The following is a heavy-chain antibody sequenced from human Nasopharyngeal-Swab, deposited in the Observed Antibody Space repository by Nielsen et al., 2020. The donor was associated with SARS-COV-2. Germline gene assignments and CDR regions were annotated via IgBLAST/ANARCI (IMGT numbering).Heavy chain of an antibody. CDR3: ARDGLDYDFWSAYFMDV. J-gene: IGHJ6*02. V-gene: IGHV3-21*01. Sequence: GESLKISCAASGFTFNNYNFNWVRQAPGEGLEWVSSISSSSSYIYYADLVKGRFTISRDNAKNSLYLQMNSLRAEDTAVYYCARDGLDYDFWSAYFMDVWGQGTTVTVSS. CDR2: ISSSSSYI. CDR1: GFTFNNYN. D-gene: IGHD3-3*01.